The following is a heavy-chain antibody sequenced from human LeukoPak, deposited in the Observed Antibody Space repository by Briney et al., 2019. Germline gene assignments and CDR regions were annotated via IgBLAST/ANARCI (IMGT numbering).Heavy chain of an antibody. D-gene: IGHD3-3*01. CDR2: IDSDGRST. J-gene: IGHJ6*04. CDR1: GFTFSSYW. V-gene: IGHV3-74*01. CDR3: ARGGTLGIFGVVLRMDV. Sequence: PGGSLRLSCAASGFTFSSYWMHWVRQAPGKGLVGVSRIDSDGRSTGYADSVKGRFTISRDNAKNSLYLQMNSLRAEDTALYYCARGGTLGIFGVVLRMDVWGKGTTVTVSS.